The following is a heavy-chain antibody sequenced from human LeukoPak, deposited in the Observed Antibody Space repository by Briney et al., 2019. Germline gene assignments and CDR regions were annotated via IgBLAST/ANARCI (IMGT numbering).Heavy chain of an antibody. V-gene: IGHV3-21*01. CDR3: ARDKSDYGGLDY. D-gene: IGHD4-17*01. CDR1: GFTFSSYS. CDR2: ISSSSSYI. Sequence: GGSLRLSCAASGFTFSSYSMNWVRQAPGKGLEWVSSISSSSSYIYYADSVKGRFTISRDNAKNSLYLQMNSLRAEDTAVYYCARDKSDYGGLDYWGQGTLVTVSS. J-gene: IGHJ4*02.